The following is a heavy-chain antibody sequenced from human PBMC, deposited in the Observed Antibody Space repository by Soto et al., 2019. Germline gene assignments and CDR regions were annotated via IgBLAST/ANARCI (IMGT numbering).Heavy chain of an antibody. J-gene: IGHJ4*02. CDR3: AKDLWGSWTVDY. V-gene: IGHV1-46*02. CDR2: IHPSGDTT. D-gene: IGHD3-16*01. Sequence: QVQLVQSGAEVKEPGASVKVSCKASGFTFQNYHMHWVRQAPGQGLEWMGIIHPSGDTTTYAQNFQGRLAMTRDTSTSTAHMELSSLTSEDTAVYYCAKDLWGSWTVDYWGQGTLITVSS. CDR1: GFTFQNYH.